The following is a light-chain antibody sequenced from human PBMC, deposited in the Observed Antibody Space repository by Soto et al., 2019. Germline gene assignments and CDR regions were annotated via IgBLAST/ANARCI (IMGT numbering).Light chain of an antibody. CDR3: QSYDSRLSGYV. CDR1: SSNIGAGYD. CDR2: SNS. V-gene: IGLV1-40*01. J-gene: IGLJ1*01. Sequence: QSVLTQPPSVSGAPGQRVTISCTGSSSNIGAGYDVHWYQQLPGTAPKLLIYSNSNRPSGVPDRFSGSKSGTSASLAITGLQAEDEADYYCQSYDSRLSGYVFGTGTKVTXL.